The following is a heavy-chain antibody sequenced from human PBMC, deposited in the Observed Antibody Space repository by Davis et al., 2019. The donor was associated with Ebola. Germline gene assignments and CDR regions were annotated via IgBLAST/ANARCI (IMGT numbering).Heavy chain of an antibody. V-gene: IGHV3-74*01. CDR1: GFTFSSYW. D-gene: IGHD3-10*01. J-gene: IGHJ6*02. CDR2: INSDGSST. CDR3: ASDYYGSGSYYNVAGLGWYYYGMDV. Sequence: GESLKISCAASGFTFSSYWMHWVRQAPGKGLVWVSRINSDGSSTSYADSVKGRFTISRDNAKNTLYLQMTSLRAEDTAVYYCASDYYGSGSYYNVAGLGWYYYGMDVWGQGTTVTVSS.